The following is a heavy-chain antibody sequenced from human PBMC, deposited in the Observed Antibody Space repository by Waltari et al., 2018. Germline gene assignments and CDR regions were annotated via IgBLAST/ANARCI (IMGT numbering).Heavy chain of an antibody. CDR3: AREYCGGDCNHGWFDP. CDR2: INPNSGGT. V-gene: IGHV1-2*02. Sequence: QVQLVQSGAEVKKPGASVKISCKASGYTFTGDYMHWVRQAPGQGLEWMGWINPNSGGTNYEQKFQGRVTMTRDTSISTAYMELSRLRSDDTAVYYCAREYCGGDCNHGWFDPWGQGTLVTVSS. J-gene: IGHJ5*02. D-gene: IGHD2-21*01. CDR1: GYTFTGDY.